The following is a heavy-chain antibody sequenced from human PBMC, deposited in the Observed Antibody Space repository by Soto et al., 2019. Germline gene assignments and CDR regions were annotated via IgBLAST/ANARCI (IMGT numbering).Heavy chain of an antibody. CDR3: ARDMSGHHSNYYYGMDV. Sequence: QLGGSLRLSCAASGFTFSSYAMHWVRQAPGKGLEWVAVISYDGSNKYYADSVKGRFTISRDNSKNTLYLQMNSLRAEDTAVYYCARDMSGHHSNYYYGMDVWGQGTTVTVSS. CDR2: ISYDGSNK. J-gene: IGHJ6*02. D-gene: IGHD3-3*01. V-gene: IGHV3-30-3*01. CDR1: GFTFSSYA.